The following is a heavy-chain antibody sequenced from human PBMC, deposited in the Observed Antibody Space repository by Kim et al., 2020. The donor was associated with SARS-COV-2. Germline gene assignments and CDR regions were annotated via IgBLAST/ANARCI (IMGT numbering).Heavy chain of an antibody. J-gene: IGHJ4*02. CDR1: GFTFSSYG. CDR2: ISYDGSNK. Sequence: GGSLRLSCAASGFTFSSYGMHWVRQAPGKGLEWVAVISYDGSNKYYADSVKGRFTISRDNSKNTLYLQMNSLRAEDTAVYYCAKDHQGAAALATALDYWGQGTLVTVSS. CDR3: AKDHQGAAALATALDY. D-gene: IGHD6-13*01. V-gene: IGHV3-30*18.